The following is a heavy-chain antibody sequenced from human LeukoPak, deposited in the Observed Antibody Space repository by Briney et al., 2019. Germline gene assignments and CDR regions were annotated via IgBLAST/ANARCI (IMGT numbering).Heavy chain of an antibody. V-gene: IGHV3-48*02. CDR2: ISSSSSTI. J-gene: IGHJ4*02. CDR1: GFTFSSYS. CDR3: ARDTIFGADYYFDY. D-gene: IGHD3-3*01. Sequence: PGGSLRLSCAASGFTFSSYSMNWVRQAPGKGLEWVSYISSSSSTIYYADSVEGRFTISRDNAKNSLYLQMNSLRDEDTAVYYCARDTIFGADYYFDYWGQGTLVTVSS.